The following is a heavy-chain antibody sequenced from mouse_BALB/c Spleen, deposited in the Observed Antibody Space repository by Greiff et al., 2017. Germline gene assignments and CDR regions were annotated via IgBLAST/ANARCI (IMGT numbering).Heavy chain of an antibody. CDR2: ISSGGST. CDR3: ARATVVGFDY. J-gene: IGHJ2*01. D-gene: IGHD1-1*01. CDR1: GFTFSSYA. V-gene: IGHV5-6-5*01. Sequence: DVHLVESGGGLVKPGGSLKLSCAASGFTFSSYAMSWVRQTPEKRLEWVASISSGGSTYYPDSVKGRFTISRDNARNILYLQMSSLRSEDTAMYYCARATVVGFDYWGQGTTLTVSS.